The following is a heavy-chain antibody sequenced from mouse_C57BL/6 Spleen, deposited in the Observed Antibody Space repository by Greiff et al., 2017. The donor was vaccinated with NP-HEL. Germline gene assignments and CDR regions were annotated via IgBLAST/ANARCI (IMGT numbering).Heavy chain of an antibody. CDR3: TRGGITTVVDWYFDV. CDR1: GYTFTDYE. CDR2: IDPETGGT. Sequence: VQVVESGAELVRPGASVTLSCKASGYTFTDYEMHWVKQTPVHGLEWIGAIDPETGGTAYNQKFKGKAILTADKSSSTAYMELRSLTSEDSAVYYCTRGGITTVVDWYFDVWGTGTTVTVSS. J-gene: IGHJ1*03. D-gene: IGHD1-1*01. V-gene: IGHV1-15*01.